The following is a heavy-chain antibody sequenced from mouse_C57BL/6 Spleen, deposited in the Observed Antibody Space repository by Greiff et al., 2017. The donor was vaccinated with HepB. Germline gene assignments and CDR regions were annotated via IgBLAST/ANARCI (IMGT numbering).Heavy chain of an antibody. D-gene: IGHD3-2*02. CDR2: ISSGGSYT. CDR1: GFTFSSYG. Sequence: EVQVVESGGDLVKPGGSLKLSCAASGFTFSSYGMSWVRQTPDKRLEWVATISSGGSYTYYPDSVKGRFTISRDNAKNTLYLQMSSLKSEDTAMYYCARLDSSGFYAMDYWGQGTSVTVSS. J-gene: IGHJ4*01. V-gene: IGHV5-6*01. CDR3: ARLDSSGFYAMDY.